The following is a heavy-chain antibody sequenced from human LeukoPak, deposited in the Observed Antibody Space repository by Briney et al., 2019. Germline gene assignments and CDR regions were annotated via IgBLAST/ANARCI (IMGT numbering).Heavy chain of an antibody. D-gene: IGHD6-6*01. J-gene: IGHJ5*02. V-gene: IGHV4-31*03. CDR3: AICHSSSSAGGLFNSWFDP. Sequence: SETLSLTCTVSGGSISSGGYYWSWIRQHPGKGLEWIGYIYYSGSTYYNPSLKSRVTISVDTSKNQFSLKLSSVTAADTAVYYCAICHSSSSAGGLFNSWFDPWGQGTLVTVSS. CDR2: IYYSGST. CDR1: GGSISSGGYY.